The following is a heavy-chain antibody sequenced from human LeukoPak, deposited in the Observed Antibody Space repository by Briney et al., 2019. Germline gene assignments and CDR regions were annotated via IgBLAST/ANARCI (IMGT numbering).Heavy chain of an antibody. CDR1: GGSFSGYY. CDR3: ARAPTRYCSSTSCLWGVAFDI. V-gene: IGHV4-34*01. CDR2: INHSGST. D-gene: IGHD2-2*01. J-gene: IGHJ3*02. Sequence: PSETLSLTCAVYGGSFSGYYWSWIRQPPGKGLEWIGEINHSGSTNYNPSLKSRVTISVDTSKNQFSLKLSSVTGADTAVYYCARAPTRYCSSTSCLWGVAFDIWGQGTMVTVSS.